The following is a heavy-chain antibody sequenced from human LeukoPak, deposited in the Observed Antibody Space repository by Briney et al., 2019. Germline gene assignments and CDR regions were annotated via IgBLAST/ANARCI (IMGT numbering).Heavy chain of an antibody. J-gene: IGHJ4*02. V-gene: IGHV4-39*01. D-gene: IGHD3-9*01. CDR2: IYYSGST. Sequence: SETLSLTCTVSGGSISSSSYYWGWIRQPPGKGLEWIGSIYYSGSTYYNPSLKSRVTISVDTSKNQFSLKLSSVTAADTAVYYCARHPSPHFPRPEVLRYFDWLLPFDYWGQGTLVTVSS. CDR1: GGSISSSSYY. CDR3: ARHPSPHFPRPEVLRYFDWLLPFDY.